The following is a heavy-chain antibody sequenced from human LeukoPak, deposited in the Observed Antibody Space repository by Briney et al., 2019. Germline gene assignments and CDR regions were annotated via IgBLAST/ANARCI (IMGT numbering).Heavy chain of an antibody. CDR2: ISYDGSNK. D-gene: IGHD5/OR15-5a*01. Sequence: PGGSLRLSCAASGFTFSSYAMHWVRQAPGKGLEWVAVISYDGSNKYYADSVKGRFTISRDNSKNTLYLQMNSLRAEDTAVYYCARDRRLRDNYYYYYGMDVWGQGTTVTVSS. CDR3: ARDRRLRDNYYYYYGMDV. CDR1: GFTFSSYA. V-gene: IGHV3-30-3*01. J-gene: IGHJ6*02.